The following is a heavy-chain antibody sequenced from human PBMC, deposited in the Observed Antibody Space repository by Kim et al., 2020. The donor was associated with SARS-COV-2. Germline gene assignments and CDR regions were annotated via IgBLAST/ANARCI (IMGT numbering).Heavy chain of an antibody. CDR2: ISYDGSNK. V-gene: IGHV3-30*04. CDR3: ARDSGYYDSSGPTRALDY. Sequence: GGSLRLSCAASGFTFSSYAMHWVRQAPGKGLEWVAVISYDGSNKYYADSVKGRFTISRDNSKNTLYLQMNSLRAEDTAVYYCARDSGYYDSSGPTRALDYWGQGTLVTVSS. D-gene: IGHD3-22*01. J-gene: IGHJ4*02. CDR1: GFTFSSYA.